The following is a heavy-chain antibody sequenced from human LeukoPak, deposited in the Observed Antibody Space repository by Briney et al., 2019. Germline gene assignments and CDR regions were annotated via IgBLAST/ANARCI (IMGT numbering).Heavy chain of an antibody. V-gene: IGHV3-21*01. D-gene: IGHD5-18*01. Sequence: PGGSLRLSCTASGFAFSRYTMNWVRQAPGKGLEWVSSISSTSIYVYYADSVRGRFTVSRDNTKNSLFVQMDSLRADDTAVYYCASGTAIDYWGQGTLVTVSS. CDR2: ISSTSIYV. J-gene: IGHJ4*02. CDR3: ASGTAIDY. CDR1: GFAFSRYT.